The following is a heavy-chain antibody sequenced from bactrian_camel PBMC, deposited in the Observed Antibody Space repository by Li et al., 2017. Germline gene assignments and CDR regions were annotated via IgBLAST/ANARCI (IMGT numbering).Heavy chain of an antibody. CDR2: ISSSGSTT. Sequence: VQLVESGGGLVQPGGSLRLSCAVSGFTFSNNAMAWVRQVSGKGLEWVSAISSSGSTTHYRDSVKGRFTISRDNAKNTVYLQMNSLKPEDTAVYYCAVQDPAISVSLVTGTTADCFDRFEYNHWGQGTQVTVS. J-gene: IGHJ4*01. CDR3: AVQDPAISVSLVTGTTADCFDRFEYNH. CDR1: GFTFSNNA. D-gene: IGHD6*01. V-gene: IGHV3S40*01.